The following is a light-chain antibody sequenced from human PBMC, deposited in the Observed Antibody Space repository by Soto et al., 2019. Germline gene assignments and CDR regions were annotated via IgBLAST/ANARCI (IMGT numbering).Light chain of an antibody. V-gene: IGLV1-47*01. J-gene: IGLJ2*01. CDR3: AAWDDSLSGPL. CDR1: SSNIGTNY. Sequence: QSVLTQSPSASGTPGQRVTISCSGTSSNIGTNYVYWYQQLPGTAPKVLIYSNDKRPSGVRDRFSGSKSGTSASRAISGLRSEDEADYYCAAWDDSLSGPLFGGGTKLTVL. CDR2: SND.